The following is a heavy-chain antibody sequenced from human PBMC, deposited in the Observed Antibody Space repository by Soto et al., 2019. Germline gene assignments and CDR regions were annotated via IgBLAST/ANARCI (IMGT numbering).Heavy chain of an antibody. CDR1: GFRLSKYA. CDR2: FTGNVGVT. V-gene: IGHV3-23*01. CDR3: AKGGGDC. D-gene: IGHD3-16*01. J-gene: IGHJ4*02. Sequence: GGSLRLSCAASGFRLSKYAMSWVRQAPGKRLERITGFTGNVGVTAYSDSEKGHFTVSRDAPNYRVYLQRQGRRAEDTAVFYCAKGGGDCWGQGPPVTVSS.